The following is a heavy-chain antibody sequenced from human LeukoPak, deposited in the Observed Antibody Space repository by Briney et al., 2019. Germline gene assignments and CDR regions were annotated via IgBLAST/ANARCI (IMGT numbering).Heavy chain of an antibody. Sequence: VKVSCKASGATFSRSAISWVRQAPGQGLEWMGRIIPILGITNYAQKFQDRVTITADQSTNTAYMQLSNLTSADTAVCCAGRVITAKIGWFDPWGPGTLVTVSS. V-gene: IGHV1-69*10. CDR2: IIPILGIT. CDR3: GRVITAKIGWFDP. J-gene: IGHJ5*02. CDR1: GATFSRSA. D-gene: IGHD5-24*01.